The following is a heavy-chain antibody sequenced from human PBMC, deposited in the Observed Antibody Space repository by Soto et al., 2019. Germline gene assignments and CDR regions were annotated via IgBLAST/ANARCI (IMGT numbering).Heavy chain of an antibody. D-gene: IGHD6-13*01. CDR1: GGTFSSHA. CDR2: IIPIFGTA. J-gene: IGHJ5*02. V-gene: IGHV1-69*13. CDR3: ARVPRPGISAAGTSWFDP. Sequence: SVKVSCKASGGTFSSHAISWVRQAPGQGLEWMGGIIPIFGTANYAQKLQGRVTITADASTSTAYMELSSLRSEDTAVYYCARVPRPGISAAGTSWFDPWGQGTLVTVSS.